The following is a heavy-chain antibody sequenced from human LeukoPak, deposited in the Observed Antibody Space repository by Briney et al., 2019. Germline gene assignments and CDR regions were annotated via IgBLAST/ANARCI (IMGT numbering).Heavy chain of an antibody. D-gene: IGHD4-11*01. J-gene: IGHJ4*02. CDR3: ARERYGNYN. CDR2: IREDGSVK. Sequence: GGSLRLSCAASGFTFSSFWMIWVRQAPGKGLEWVANIREDGSVKNYVDSVKGRFTISRDNAKNSLFLQMNSLRAEDTAVYYCARERYGNYNWGQGTLVTVSS. V-gene: IGHV3-7*03. CDR1: GFTFSSFW.